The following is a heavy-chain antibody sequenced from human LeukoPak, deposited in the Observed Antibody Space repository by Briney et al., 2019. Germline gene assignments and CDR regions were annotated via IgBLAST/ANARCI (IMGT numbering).Heavy chain of an antibody. Sequence: GGSLRLSCAASGFTFSSYNMNWVRQAPGKGLEWVSAISSSGGSTYYADSVKGRFTISRDNSKNTLYLQMNSLRAEDTAVYYCANRLVRGALGYWGQGTLVTVSS. CDR3: ANRLVRGALGY. J-gene: IGHJ4*02. CDR2: ISSSGGST. D-gene: IGHD3-10*01. V-gene: IGHV3-23*01. CDR1: GFTFSSYN.